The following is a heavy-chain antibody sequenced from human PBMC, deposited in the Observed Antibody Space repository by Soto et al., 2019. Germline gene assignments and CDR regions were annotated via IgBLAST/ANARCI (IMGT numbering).Heavy chain of an antibody. D-gene: IGHD2-15*01. CDR1: GGSISSGDYY. Sequence: SETLSLTCTVSGGSISSGDYYWSWIRQPPGKGLEWIGYIYYSGSTYYNPSLKSRVTISVDTSKNQFSLKLSSVTAADTAVYYCAREGCSGGSCYSVDYWGQGTLVTVSS. V-gene: IGHV4-30-4*01. CDR3: AREGCSGGSCYSVDY. J-gene: IGHJ4*02. CDR2: IYYSGST.